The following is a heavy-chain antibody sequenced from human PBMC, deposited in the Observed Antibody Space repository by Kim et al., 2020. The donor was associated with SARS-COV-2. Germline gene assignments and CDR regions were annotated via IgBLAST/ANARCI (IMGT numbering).Heavy chain of an antibody. CDR1: GFTVNSNY. D-gene: IGHD6-13*01. CDR2: IHTGGGA. J-gene: IGHJ6*02. Sequence: GGSLRLSCAASGFTVNSNYMSWVRQAPGKGLEWVSVIHTGGGAYYAGPVKGRFTISRHNSENTVYLQMKSLISEDTAVYYCARGIAAAALGYYHGMDVWGQGTTVTVSS. V-gene: IGHV3-53*04. CDR3: ARGIAAAALGYYHGMDV.